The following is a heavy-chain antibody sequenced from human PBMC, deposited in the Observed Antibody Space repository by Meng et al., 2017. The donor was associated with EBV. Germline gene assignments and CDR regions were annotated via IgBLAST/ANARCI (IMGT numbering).Heavy chain of an antibody. CDR2: LIPMVGAP. D-gene: IGHD3-10*01. J-gene: IGHJ4*02. CDR3: ASESGRGFTPDY. V-gene: IGHV1-69*01. CDR1: GGTFISDA. Sequence: QLVELGAEGRRPGSVGKVSGRTSGGTFISDAVSWVRQAPGQGLEWMGGLIPMVGAPHYAQKFQGRVTIIADESTSTHSMELNSLRSEDTAMYYCASESGRGFTPDYWGQGTLVTVSS.